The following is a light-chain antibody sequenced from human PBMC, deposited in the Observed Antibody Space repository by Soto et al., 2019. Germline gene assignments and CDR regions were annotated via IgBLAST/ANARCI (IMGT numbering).Light chain of an antibody. CDR3: AAWDDSLSGVV. V-gene: IGLV1-47*01. Sequence: QSVLTQPPSASGTPGQRVTISCSGSSSNIGSNFIYWYQQLPGTAPKLLIDRNNQRPSGVPDRFSGSKSGTSASLAISGLRSEDEGDYHCAAWDDSLSGVVFGGGTMLTVL. CDR2: RNN. J-gene: IGLJ2*01. CDR1: SSNIGSNF.